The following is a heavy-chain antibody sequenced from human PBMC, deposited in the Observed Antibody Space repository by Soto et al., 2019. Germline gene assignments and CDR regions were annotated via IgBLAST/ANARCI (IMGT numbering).Heavy chain of an antibody. V-gene: IGHV3-30-3*01. CDR2: ISYDGSNK. CDR1: GFTFSSYA. D-gene: IGHD3-16*01. CDR3: ARDMKRGLVEWRRAMDV. J-gene: IGHJ6*02. Sequence: QVQLVESGGGVVQPGRSLRLSCAASGFTFSSYAMHWVRQAPGKGLEWVAVISYDGSNKYYADSVKGRFTISRDNSKHTLYLQMNSLRAEDTSVYYCARDMKRGLVEWRRAMDVWGQGTTVTVSS.